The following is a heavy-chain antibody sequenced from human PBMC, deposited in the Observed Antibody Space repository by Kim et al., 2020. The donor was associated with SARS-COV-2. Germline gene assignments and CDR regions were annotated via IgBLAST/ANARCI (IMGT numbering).Heavy chain of an antibody. J-gene: IGHJ5*02. D-gene: IGHD3-22*01. CDR3: AGGGLVTMIVGAVNWLDP. CDR1: GGSFSGYY. V-gene: IGHV4-34*01. Sequence: SETLSLTCAVYGGSFSGYYWSWIRQPPGKGLEWIGEINHSGGTNYNPSLKSRVTMSVDTSKNQFSLKLSSVTAADTAVYYCAGGGLVTMIVGAVNWLDP. CDR2: INHSGGT.